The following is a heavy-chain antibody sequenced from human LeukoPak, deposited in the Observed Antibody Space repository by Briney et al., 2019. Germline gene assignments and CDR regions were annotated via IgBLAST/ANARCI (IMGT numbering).Heavy chain of an antibody. Sequence: GGSLGLSCAASGFTFSSYWMSWVRQAPGKGLEWVSAISGSGGSTYYADSVKGRFTISRDNSKNTLYLQMNSLRAEDTAVYCCARAPEYSTGWSTYYYYGMDVWGQGTTVTVSS. D-gene: IGHD6-19*01. CDR1: GFTFSSYW. CDR3: ARAPEYSTGWSTYYYYGMDV. CDR2: ISGSGGST. V-gene: IGHV3-23*01. J-gene: IGHJ6*02.